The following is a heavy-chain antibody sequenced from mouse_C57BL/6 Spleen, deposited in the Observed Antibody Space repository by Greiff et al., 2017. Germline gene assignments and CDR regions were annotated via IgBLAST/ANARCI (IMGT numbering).Heavy chain of an antibody. Sequence: QVQLQQPGAELVKPGASVKLSCKASGYTFTSYWMHWVKQRPGRGLEWIGRIDPNSGGTKYNEKFKSKATLTVDRPSSTAYMQRSSLTSEDSAVYYCARGGINYYAMYYWGQGTSVTVSS. CDR2: IDPNSGGT. J-gene: IGHJ4*01. V-gene: IGHV1-72*01. CDR1: GYTFTSYW. CDR3: ARGGINYYAMYY. D-gene: IGHD1-1*01.